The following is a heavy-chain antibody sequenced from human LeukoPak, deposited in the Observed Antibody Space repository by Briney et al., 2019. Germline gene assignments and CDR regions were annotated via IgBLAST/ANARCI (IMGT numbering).Heavy chain of an antibody. D-gene: IGHD3-10*01. J-gene: IGHJ6*02. CDR3: ARSPYGSGKGPYYYYYYGMDV. CDR1: GYTFTGYY. CDR2: IIPIFGTA. V-gene: IGHV1-69*13. Sequence: SVKVSCKASGYTFTGYYMHWVRQAPGQGLEWMGGIIPIFGTANYAQKFQGRVTITADESTSTAYMELSSLRSEDTAVYYCARSPYGSGKGPYYYYYYGMDVWGQGTTVTVSS.